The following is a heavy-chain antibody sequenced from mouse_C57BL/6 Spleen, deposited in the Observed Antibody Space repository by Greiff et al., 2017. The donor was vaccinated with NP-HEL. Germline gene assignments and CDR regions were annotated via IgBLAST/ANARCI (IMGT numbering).Heavy chain of an antibody. CDR2: INPSTGGT. J-gene: IGHJ2*01. CDR1: GYSFTGYY. Sequence: VQLKQSGPELVKPGASVKISCKASGYSFTGYYMNWVKQSPENSLEWIGEINPSTGGTTYNQKFKAKATLTVDKSSSTAYMQLKSLTSEDSAVYYCARAAYYFDYWGQGTTLTVSS. V-gene: IGHV1-42*01. CDR3: ARAAYYFDY.